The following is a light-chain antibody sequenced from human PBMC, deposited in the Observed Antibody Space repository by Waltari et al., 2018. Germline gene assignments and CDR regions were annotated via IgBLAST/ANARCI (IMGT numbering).Light chain of an antibody. CDR3: QQRHSWPLT. CDR1: QNVNNF. V-gene: IGKV3-11*01. Sequence: ETVLTQSPVTLSLSPGERATLSCRASQNVNNFLAWYQQKPGQAPRRLIYDTSNRATGIPARFSGSGSGTDFTLTISSLEPEDFAVYYCQQRHSWPLTFGGGTKVEIK. CDR2: DTS. J-gene: IGKJ4*01.